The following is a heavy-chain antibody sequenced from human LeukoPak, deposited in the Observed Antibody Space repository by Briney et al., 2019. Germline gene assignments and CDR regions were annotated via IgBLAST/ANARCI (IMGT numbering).Heavy chain of an antibody. CDR3: AKYGNWGSAGDY. J-gene: IGHJ4*02. D-gene: IGHD7-27*01. CDR1: GYTFSSYA. V-gene: IGHV3-23*01. CDR2: ISGSGGST. Sequence: GGSLRLSCAASGYTFSSYAMNWVRQAPGKGLEWVSAISGSGGSTYYADSVKGRFTISRDNSKNTLYLQMNSLRAEDTAVYYCAKYGNWGSAGDYWGQGTLVTVSS.